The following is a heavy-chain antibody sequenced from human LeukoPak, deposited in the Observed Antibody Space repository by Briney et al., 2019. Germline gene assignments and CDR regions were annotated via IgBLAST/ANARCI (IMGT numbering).Heavy chain of an antibody. CDR1: GRSISSGDSH. V-gene: IGHV3-66*01. CDR2: IYSGGST. CDR3: ATSDSGYDLDY. Sequence: LSLTCSVSGRSISSGDSHWRWVRQAPGKGLEWVSVIYSGGSTYYADSVKGRFTISRDNSKNTLYLQMNSLRAEDTAVYYCATSDSGYDLDYWGQGTLVTVSS. J-gene: IGHJ4*02. D-gene: IGHD5-12*01.